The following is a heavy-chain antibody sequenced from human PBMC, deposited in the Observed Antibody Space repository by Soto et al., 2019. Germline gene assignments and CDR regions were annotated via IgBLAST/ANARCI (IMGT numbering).Heavy chain of an antibody. V-gene: IGHV3-23*01. J-gene: IGHJ4*02. D-gene: IGHD3-22*01. CDR1: GFTFSSYA. CDR3: AKGYYYDSSGYRLGFDY. CDR2: ISGSGGST. Sequence: EVQLLESGGGLVQPGGSLRLSCAASGFTFSSYAMSWVRQAPGKGLEWVSAISGSGGSTYYADSVKGRFTISRDNSKNTLYLQMTSLRAEDTAVYYCAKGYYYDSSGYRLGFDYWGQGTLVTVSS.